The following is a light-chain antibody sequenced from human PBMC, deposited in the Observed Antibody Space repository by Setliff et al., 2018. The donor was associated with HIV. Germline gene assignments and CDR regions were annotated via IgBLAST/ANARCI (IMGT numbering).Light chain of an antibody. CDR2: DVT. Sequence: QSVLTQPASVSGSPGQSITISCTGTSNDIGAYNRVSWFQQLPGKVPKLMIYDVTHRPSGTSSRFSGSQSGNTASLTISGLQAEDEADYYCSSITTGGASDVFGTGTKGTV. J-gene: IGLJ1*01. V-gene: IGLV2-14*03. CDR1: SNDIGAYNR. CDR3: SSITTGGASDV.